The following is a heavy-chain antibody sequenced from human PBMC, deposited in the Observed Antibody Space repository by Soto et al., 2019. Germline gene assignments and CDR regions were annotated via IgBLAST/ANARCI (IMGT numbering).Heavy chain of an antibody. Sequence: SVKVSCKASGGTFNSYAIDWVRQAPGQGLEWMGGIIPIFGTTNYPQKLQGRVKLTADESTRTAYMELSTLRSEDTAVYYCARESRYCSGGSCYFLPGIDYWGQGTLVTVSS. D-gene: IGHD2-15*01. CDR1: GGTFNSYA. CDR3: ARESRYCSGGSCYFLPGIDY. V-gene: IGHV1-69*13. J-gene: IGHJ4*02. CDR2: IIPIFGTT.